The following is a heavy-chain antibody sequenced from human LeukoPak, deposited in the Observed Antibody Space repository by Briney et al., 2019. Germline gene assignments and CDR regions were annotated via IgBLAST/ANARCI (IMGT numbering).Heavy chain of an antibody. D-gene: IGHD4-23*01. CDR2: IKQDGSEK. V-gene: IGHV3-7*01. CDR1: GFTFSSYW. CDR3: ARDLYGGPFDY. Sequence: GGPLRLSCAASGFTFSSYWMSWVRQAPGKGLEWVANIKQDGSEKYYVDSVKGRFTISRDNAKNSLYLQMNSLRAEDTAVYYCARDLYGGPFDYWGQGTLVTVSS. J-gene: IGHJ4*02.